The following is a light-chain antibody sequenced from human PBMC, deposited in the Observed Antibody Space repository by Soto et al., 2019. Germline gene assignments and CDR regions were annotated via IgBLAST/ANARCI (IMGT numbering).Light chain of an antibody. CDR2: DVS. Sequence: DIQMTQSRSTLSASVGDRVIITCRASQSISSWLAWYQQKPGKAPKLLIYDVSRLESGVPSRFSGSGSGTEFTLTISSLQPDDLATYYCQQYNNYPWTFGQGTKVDIK. CDR1: QSISSW. V-gene: IGKV1-5*01. CDR3: QQYNNYPWT. J-gene: IGKJ1*01.